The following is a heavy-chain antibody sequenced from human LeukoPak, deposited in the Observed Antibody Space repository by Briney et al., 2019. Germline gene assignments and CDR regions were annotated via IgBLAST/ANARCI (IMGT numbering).Heavy chain of an antibody. CDR1: GFTFSSYA. CDR2: ISYDGSNK. Sequence: PGGSLRLSCAASGFTFSSYAMHWVRQAPGKGLEWVAVISYDGSNKYYADSVKGRFTISRDNSKNTLYLQMNSLRAEDTAVYYCARGEVVTAMDYWGQGTLVTVSS. J-gene: IGHJ4*02. CDR3: ARGEVVTAMDY. D-gene: IGHD2-21*02. V-gene: IGHV3-30-3*01.